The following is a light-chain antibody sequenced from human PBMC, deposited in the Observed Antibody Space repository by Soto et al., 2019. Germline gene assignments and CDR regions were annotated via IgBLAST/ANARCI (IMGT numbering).Light chain of an antibody. J-gene: IGLJ7*02. CDR3: QSYDSSLSGSGV. CDR2: GNS. Sequence: QSVLTQPPSVSGAPGQRVTISCTGSSSNIGAGYDVHWYQQLPGTAPKLLIYGNSNRPSGVPDRFSGSKSGTSASLAITGLQAEDEADYYCQSYDSSLSGSGVFGGGTQLTA. CDR1: SSNIGAGYD. V-gene: IGLV1-40*01.